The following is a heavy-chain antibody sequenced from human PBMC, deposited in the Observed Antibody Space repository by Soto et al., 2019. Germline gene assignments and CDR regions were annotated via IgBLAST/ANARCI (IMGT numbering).Heavy chain of an antibody. Sequence: SQTLSLTCAISGDSVSSNSAAWNWIRQSPSRGLEWLGRTYYRSKWYNDYAVSVKSRITINPDTSKNQFSLQLNSVTPEDTAVYYCARDRHSSSWYRVYYYFGMDVWGQGTTVTVYS. CDR2: TYYRSKWYN. J-gene: IGHJ6*02. CDR1: GDSVSSNSAA. CDR3: ARDRHSSSWYRVYYYFGMDV. D-gene: IGHD6-13*01. V-gene: IGHV6-1*01.